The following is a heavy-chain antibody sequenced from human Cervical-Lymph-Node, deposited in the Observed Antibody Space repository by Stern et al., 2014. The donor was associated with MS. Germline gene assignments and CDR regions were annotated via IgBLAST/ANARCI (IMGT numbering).Heavy chain of an antibody. CDR1: GGTFSSYA. V-gene: IGHV1-69*13. CDR3: ARDSRHYDASYYFDS. CDR2: IIPIIGTA. J-gene: IGHJ4*02. D-gene: IGHD3-16*01. Sequence: VQLVQSGAEVKKPGSSVKVSCKASGGTFSSYAINWVRQAPGQGPEWMGWIIPIIGTANYAQKFQGRVTITADESTSTAYMEMSSLRSEDTAVYYCARDSRHYDASYYFDSWGQGTLVTVSS.